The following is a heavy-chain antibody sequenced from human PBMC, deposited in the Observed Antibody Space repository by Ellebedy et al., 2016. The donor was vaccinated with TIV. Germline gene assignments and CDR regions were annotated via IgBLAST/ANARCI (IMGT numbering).Heavy chain of an antibody. CDR2: ITDSGDIT. Sequence: GESLKISCAASGLTFGGHAVSWVRQAPGKGLEWLSAITDSGDITYYAGSVKGRFTISRDNFKNTVFLHMNSLRAEDTAVYYCAREARRGNTYGRYFDFWGQGTLVTVSS. V-gene: IGHV3-23*01. J-gene: IGHJ4*02. D-gene: IGHD5-18*01. CDR3: AREARRGNTYGRYFDF. CDR1: GLTFGGHA.